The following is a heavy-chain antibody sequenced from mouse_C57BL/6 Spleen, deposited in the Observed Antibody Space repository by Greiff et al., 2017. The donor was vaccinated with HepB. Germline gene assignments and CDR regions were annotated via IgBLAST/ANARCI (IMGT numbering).Heavy chain of an antibody. CDR1: GYTFTDYE. Sequence: VQLQQSGAELVRPGASVTLSCKASGYTFTDYEMHWVKQTPVHGLEWIGAIDPETGGTAYNQKFKGKAILTADKSSSTAYMELRSLTSEDSAVYYCTREIRGYYSYFDVWGTGTTVTVSS. CDR2: IDPETGGT. D-gene: IGHD1-1*01. J-gene: IGHJ1*03. CDR3: TREIRGYYSYFDV. V-gene: IGHV1-15*01.